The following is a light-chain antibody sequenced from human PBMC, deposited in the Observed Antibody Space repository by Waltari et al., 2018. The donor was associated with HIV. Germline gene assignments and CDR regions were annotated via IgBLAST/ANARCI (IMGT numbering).Light chain of an antibody. Sequence: EIVLTQSPGTLSLSPGERATLSCRASQSVSSSYLAWYQQKPGQAPRLLIYATSSRATVIPDRFSGSGSGTDFTLTISRLEPEVFAVYYCQQYGSSLLFTFGPGTKVDIK. J-gene: IGKJ3*01. CDR3: QQYGSSLLFT. CDR2: ATS. V-gene: IGKV3-20*01. CDR1: QSVSSSY.